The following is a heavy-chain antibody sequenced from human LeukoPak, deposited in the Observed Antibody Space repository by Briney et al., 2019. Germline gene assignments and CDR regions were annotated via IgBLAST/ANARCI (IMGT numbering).Heavy chain of an antibody. CDR1: GFTFSSYS. J-gene: IGHJ6*02. CDR2: ISSSSRYI. V-gene: IGHV3-21*01. D-gene: IGHD3-10*01. Sequence: GGSLRLSCAASGFTFSSYSMNWVRQAPGKGLEWVSSISSSSRYIYSADSVKGRFTISRDNAKNSLYLQMNSLRAEDTAVYYCARDPHYGSGSYYALAPQRPYYYYGMDVWGQGTTVTVSS. CDR3: ARDPHYGSGSYYALAPQRPYYYYGMDV.